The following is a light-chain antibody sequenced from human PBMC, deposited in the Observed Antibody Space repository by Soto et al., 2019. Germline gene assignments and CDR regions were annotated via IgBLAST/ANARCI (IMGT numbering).Light chain of an antibody. CDR1: SSNIGSNT. Sequence: QPVLTQPPSASGTPGQRVTISCSGSSSNIGSNTVNWYQQLPGTAPKLLIYSNNQRPSGVPDRFSGSKSCTSASLAISGLEFEDEADYYCAAWDDSLNGQLVFGGGTKLTVL. V-gene: IGLV1-44*01. CDR3: AAWDDSLNGQLV. J-gene: IGLJ2*01. CDR2: SNN.